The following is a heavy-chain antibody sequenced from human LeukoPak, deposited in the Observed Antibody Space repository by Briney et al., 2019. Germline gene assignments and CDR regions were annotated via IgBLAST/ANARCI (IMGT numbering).Heavy chain of an antibody. CDR2: IIPIFGTA. CDR3: ARAGDVDTPMVSAFYI. V-gene: IGHV1-69*13. D-gene: IGHD5-18*01. J-gene: IGHJ3*02. CDR1: GGTFSSYA. Sequence: GASVKVSCKASGGTFSSYAINWVRQAPGQGLEWMGGIIPIFGTANYAQKFQGRVTITADESTSTAYMELSSLRSEDTAVYFCARAGDVDTPMVSAFYIWGQGTMVTVSS.